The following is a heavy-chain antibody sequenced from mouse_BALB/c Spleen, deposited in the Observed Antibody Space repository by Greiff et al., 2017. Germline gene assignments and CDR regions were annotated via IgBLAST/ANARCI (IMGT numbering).Heavy chain of an antibody. CDR2: IYPGNSDI. V-gene: IGHV1-5*01. J-gene: IGHJ2*01. Sequence: VQLKESGTVLARPGASVKMSCKASGYTFTSYWMHWVKQRPGQGLEWIGAIYPGNSDISYNQKLQGKAKLTAVTSTSTAYKELSSLTNEDSAVAYCTSVRTFITAVPLDFDYWGQGTTLTVSS. CDR1: GYTFTSYW. CDR3: TSVRTFITAVPLDFDY. D-gene: IGHD1-2*01.